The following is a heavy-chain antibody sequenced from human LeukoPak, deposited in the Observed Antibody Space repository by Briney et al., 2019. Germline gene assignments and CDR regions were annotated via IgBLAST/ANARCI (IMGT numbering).Heavy chain of an antibody. Sequence: SETLSLTCAVYGGSINGYYWSWIRQPPGKGLEWIGEINHSESTNYNPSLKSRVSISVDTSKNQFSLKLLSSVTAADTAVYYCARGYGDYGNDYFDYWGQGTLVTVSS. D-gene: IGHD4-17*01. CDR3: ARGYGDYGNDYFDY. V-gene: IGHV4-34*01. CDR1: GGSINGYY. J-gene: IGHJ4*02. CDR2: INHSEST.